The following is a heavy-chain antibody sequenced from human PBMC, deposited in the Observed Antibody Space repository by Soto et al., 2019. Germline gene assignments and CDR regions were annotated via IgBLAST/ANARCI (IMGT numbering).Heavy chain of an antibody. CDR3: EKGSASARTYFFAS. V-gene: IGHV3-23*01. D-gene: IGHD3-10*01. Sequence: EAQLLDAGGGLVQPGGSLRLSCTASQFTFSNHAMSWVRQAPGKGLEWVSDISGSGGSTWYADSVKGGFTISRDNSKNTLYLQMNSLRAEDMAVYFCEKGSASARTYFFASWGQGTLVTVSS. CDR2: ISGSGGST. CDR1: QFTFSNHA. J-gene: IGHJ4*02.